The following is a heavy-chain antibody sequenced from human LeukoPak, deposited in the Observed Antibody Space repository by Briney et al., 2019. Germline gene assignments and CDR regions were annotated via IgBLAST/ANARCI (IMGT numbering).Heavy chain of an antibody. Sequence: GASVKVSCKASGGTFSSYAISWVRQAPGQGLEWMGGIIPIFGTANYAQEFQGRVTITADESTSTAYMELSSLRSEDTAVYYCARLYSSGYDRHAFDIWGQGTMVTVSS. CDR3: ARLYSSGYDRHAFDI. CDR2: IIPIFGTA. J-gene: IGHJ3*02. V-gene: IGHV1-69*13. CDR1: GGTFSSYA. D-gene: IGHD3-22*01.